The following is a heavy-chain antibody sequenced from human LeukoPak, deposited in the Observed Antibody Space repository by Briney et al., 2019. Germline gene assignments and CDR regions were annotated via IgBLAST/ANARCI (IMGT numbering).Heavy chain of an antibody. Sequence: GASVKVSCKASGYTFTGYYMHWVRQAPGQGLEWMGGINPNSGGTNYEQKFQGRVTMTRDTSISTAYMELSRLRSYDTAVYCCARVNYCIPLGWGQGTLVTVSS. D-gene: IGHD5-24*01. J-gene: IGHJ4*02. CDR3: ARVNYCIPLG. CDR1: GYTFTGYY. V-gene: IGHV1-2*02. CDR2: INPNSGGT.